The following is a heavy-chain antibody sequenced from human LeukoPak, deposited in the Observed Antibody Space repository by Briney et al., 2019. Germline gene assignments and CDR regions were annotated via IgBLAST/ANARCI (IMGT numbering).Heavy chain of an antibody. Sequence: SETLSLTCTVSGGSISSSSYYWSWIRQPPGKGLEWIGYIYYSGSTNYNPSLKSRVTISVDTSKNQFSLKLSSVTAADTAVYYCARDLVGTLDYWGQGTLVTVSS. D-gene: IGHD1-26*01. CDR1: GGSISSSSYY. V-gene: IGHV4-61*01. J-gene: IGHJ4*02. CDR2: IYYSGST. CDR3: ARDLVGTLDY.